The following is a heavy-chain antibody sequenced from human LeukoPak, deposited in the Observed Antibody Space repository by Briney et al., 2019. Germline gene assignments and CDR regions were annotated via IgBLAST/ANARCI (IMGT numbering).Heavy chain of an antibody. V-gene: IGHV4-4*07. D-gene: IGHD6-13*01. CDR1: GGSISSYY. CDR3: AIAAAGTYYYYYYMDV. CDR2: INASGST. Sequence: SETLSLTCSVSGGSISSYYWSWIRQTAGKGLEWIGRINASGSTRFNPSLKSRVTMSVDTSKNQFSLKLSSVTAADTALYYCAIAAAGTYYYYYYMDVWGKGTTVTVSS. J-gene: IGHJ6*03.